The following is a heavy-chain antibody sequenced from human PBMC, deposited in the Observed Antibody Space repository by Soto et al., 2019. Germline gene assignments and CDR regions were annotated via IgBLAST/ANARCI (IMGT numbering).Heavy chain of an antibody. Sequence: QIQLVQSGAEVKKPGASVKVSCKASGYNFFDYGVNWVRQAPGKGLEWMGWVSPKSGNTDFARKVQGRVTMTADTSTNTSYLDLIGLRSDDTPVYHSARGRTVSSIVPLLVWGQGALVSVSS. J-gene: IGHJ1*01. CDR3: ARGRTVSSIVPLLV. CDR2: VSPKSGNT. D-gene: IGHD6-6*01. V-gene: IGHV1-18*01. CDR1: GYNFFDYG.